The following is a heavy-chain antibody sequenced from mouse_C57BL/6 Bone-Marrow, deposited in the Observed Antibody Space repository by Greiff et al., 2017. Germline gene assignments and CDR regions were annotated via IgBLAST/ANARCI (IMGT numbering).Heavy chain of an antibody. CDR2: SYPRSGNT. Sequence: QVQLQQSGAELARPGASVKLSCKASGYTFTSYGISWVKQRTGQGLEWIGESYPRSGNTYYNEKFKGKATLTADKSSSTAYMELRSLTSEDAAVYFWASLALWYFDVWGTGTTVTVSS. CDR3: ASLALWYFDV. CDR1: GYTFTSYG. V-gene: IGHV1-81*01. J-gene: IGHJ1*03. D-gene: IGHD6-1*01.